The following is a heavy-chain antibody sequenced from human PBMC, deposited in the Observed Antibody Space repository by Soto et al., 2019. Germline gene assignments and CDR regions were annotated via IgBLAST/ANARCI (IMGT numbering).Heavy chain of an antibody. J-gene: IGHJ1*01. D-gene: IGHD2-21*01. CDR2: SSGGGGPT. CDR1: GFSISSSA. CDR3: AKNDWCVSPLVGF. V-gene: IGHV3-23*01. Sequence: EVQLLESGGGLVQPGGSLRLSCAVSGFSISSSAFSWVRQTPGKGLEWVSASSGGGGPTHYADFVRGRFTTSSDNSKNTLYLQMNSLRAEDTAIDYCAKNDWCVSPLVGFWGRGALVSVSS.